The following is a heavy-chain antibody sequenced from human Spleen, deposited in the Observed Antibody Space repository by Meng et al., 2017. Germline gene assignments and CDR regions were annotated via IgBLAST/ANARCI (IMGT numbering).Heavy chain of an antibody. V-gene: IGHV3-74*03. CDR1: GFTFSSYN. J-gene: IGHJ4*02. CDR3: ARDADWVIFDH. D-gene: IGHD3-9*01. CDR2: INTDASST. Sequence: GESLKISCAASGFTFSSYNMHWVRQTPGEGRVWVSRINTDASSTTYADSVKGRFTISRDDAKNTVYLQMNSLRAEDTAVYYCARDADWVIFDHWGQGALVTVSS.